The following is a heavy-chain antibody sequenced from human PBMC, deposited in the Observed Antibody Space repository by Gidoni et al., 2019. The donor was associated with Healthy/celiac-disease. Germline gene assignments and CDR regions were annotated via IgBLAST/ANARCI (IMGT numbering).Heavy chain of an antibody. J-gene: IGHJ6*02. V-gene: IGHV4-34*01. CDR3: ASSPDYDFWSGYFSTTGGTYHYYYYYYGMDV. Sequence: QVQLQQWGAGLLKPSETLSLTCAVYGGSFSGYYWSWIRQPPGKWLEWIGEINHSGSTNYNPSLKSRVTISVDTSKNQFSLKLSSVTAADTAVYYCASSPDYDFWSGYFSTTGGTYHYYYYYYGMDVWGQGTTVTVSS. CDR2: INHSGST. CDR1: GGSFSGYY. D-gene: IGHD3-3*01.